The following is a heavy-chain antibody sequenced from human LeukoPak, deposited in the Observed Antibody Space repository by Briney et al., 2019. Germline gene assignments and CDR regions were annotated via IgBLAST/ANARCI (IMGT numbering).Heavy chain of an antibody. D-gene: IGHD6-19*01. CDR2: IYYSGST. CDR1: GGSISSSSYY. CDR3: ARFSGWFY. Sequence: SETLSLTCTVSGGSISSSSYYWGWIRQPPGKGLEWIGSIYYSGSTYYNPSLKSRVTISVDTSKNQFSLKLSSVTAADTAVYYCARFSGWFYWGQGTLVTVSS. V-gene: IGHV4-39*07. J-gene: IGHJ4*02.